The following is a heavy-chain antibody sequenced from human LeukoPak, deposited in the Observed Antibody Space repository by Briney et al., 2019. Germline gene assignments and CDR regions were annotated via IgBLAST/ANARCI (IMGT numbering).Heavy chain of an antibody. J-gene: IGHJ6*02. CDR3: ARVSTANTAMVHYYYYGMDV. V-gene: IGHV3-30*14. CDR2: ISYDENNE. Sequence: GGSLRLSCAASGFTFSDYAMHWVRQAPGKGLEWVAVISYDENNEYYADSVKGRFTISRDNSKYILYLQMNSLRSEDTAVYYCARVSTANTAMVHYYYYGMDVWGQGTTVTVSS. D-gene: IGHD5-18*01. CDR1: GFTFSDYA.